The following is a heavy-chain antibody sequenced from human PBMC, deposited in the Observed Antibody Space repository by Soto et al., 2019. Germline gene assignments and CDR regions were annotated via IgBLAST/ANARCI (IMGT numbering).Heavy chain of an antibody. Sequence: ASVKVSCKASGYTFTGYYMHWVRQAPGQGLEWMGWINPNSGGTNYAQKFQGWVTMTRDTSISTAYMELSRLRSDDTAVYYCARGVDTAMVQYYYYGMDVWGQGIPGHRLL. V-gene: IGHV1-2*04. CDR1: GYTFTGYY. D-gene: IGHD5-18*01. CDR2: INPNSGGT. J-gene: IGHJ6*02. CDR3: ARGVDTAMVQYYYYGMDV.